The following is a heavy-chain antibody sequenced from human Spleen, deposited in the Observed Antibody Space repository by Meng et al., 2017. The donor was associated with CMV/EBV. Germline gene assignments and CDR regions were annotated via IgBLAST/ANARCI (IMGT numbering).Heavy chain of an antibody. CDR1: GFIFSDHY. V-gene: IGHV4-59*11. J-gene: IGHJ5*02. D-gene: IGHD3-3*01. CDR2: FYYRGST. CDR3: ARIFGVVRFDT. Sequence: GSLRLSCAASGFIFSDHYLDWVRQTPGKGLEWIGYFYYRGSTNYNPSLKSRVTISVDTSKNQFSLRLTSVTAADTAVYYCARIFGVVRFDTWGQGTLVTVSS.